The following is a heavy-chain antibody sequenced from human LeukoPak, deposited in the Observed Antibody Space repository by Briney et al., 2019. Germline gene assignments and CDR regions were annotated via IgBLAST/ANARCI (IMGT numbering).Heavy chain of an antibody. CDR1: GFTFSSYA. CDR2: ISYDGSNK. V-gene: IGHV3-30-3*01. J-gene: IGHJ4*02. Sequence: GGSLRLSCAASGFTFSSYAMHWVRQAPGKGLEWVAVISYDGSNKYYADSVKGRFTISRDNSKNTLYLQMNSLRAEDTAVYYCAREWEREDIVVVPAAPGGYWGQGTLVTVSA. CDR3: AREWEREDIVVVPAAPGGY. D-gene: IGHD2-2*01.